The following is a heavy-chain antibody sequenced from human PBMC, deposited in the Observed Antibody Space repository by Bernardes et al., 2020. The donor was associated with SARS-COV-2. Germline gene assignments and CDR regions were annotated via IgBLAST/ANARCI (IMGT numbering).Heavy chain of an antibody. CDR2: INANSGGT. CDR3: ARDSTVSWFGTDY. Sequence: ASVKVSCKASGYTFTGYYIHWVRQAPGQGLEWMGWINANSGGTNYAQKFQGRVTMTRDTSISTAYMELGRLRTDGTAVFYCARDSTVSWFGTDYWGQGTLVTVCS. J-gene: IGHJ4*02. V-gene: IGHV1-2*02. CDR1: GYTFTGYY. D-gene: IGHD3-10*01.